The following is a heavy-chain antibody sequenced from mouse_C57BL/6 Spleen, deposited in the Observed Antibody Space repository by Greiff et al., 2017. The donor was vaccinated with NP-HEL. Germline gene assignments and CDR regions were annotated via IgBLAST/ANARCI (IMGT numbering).Heavy chain of an antibody. CDR3: ARYGSIDY. D-gene: IGHD1-1*01. J-gene: IGHJ2*01. Sequence: EVKLQESGPGLVKPSQSLSLTCSVTGYSITSGYYWNWIRQFPGNKLEWMGYISYDGSNNYNPSLKNRISITRDTSKNQFFLKLNSVTTEDTATYYCARYGSIDYWGQGTTLTVSS. V-gene: IGHV3-6*01. CDR1: GYSITSGYY. CDR2: ISYDGSN.